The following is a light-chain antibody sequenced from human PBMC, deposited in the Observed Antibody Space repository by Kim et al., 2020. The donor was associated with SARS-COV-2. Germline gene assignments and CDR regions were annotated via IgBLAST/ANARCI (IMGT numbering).Light chain of an antibody. CDR2: GAS. J-gene: IGKJ1*01. CDR1: QSVSSSY. CDR3: QQYGSSPRT. Sequence: SPGERATLTCRASQSVSSSYLAWYQQKPGQAPRLLIYGASRRATGIPDRFSGSGSGTDFTLTISRLEPEDFAVYYCQQYGSSPRTFGQGTKVDIK. V-gene: IGKV3-20*01.